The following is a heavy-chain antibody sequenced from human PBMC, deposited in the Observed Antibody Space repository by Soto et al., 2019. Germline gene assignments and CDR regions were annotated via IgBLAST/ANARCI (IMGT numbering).Heavy chain of an antibody. V-gene: IGHV3-21*01. CDR1: GFTFRSFT. Sequence: PGGSLRLSCAASGFTFRSFTMNWVRQAPGKGLEWVSTISSNSAYIYYTDALRGRFTISRDNSKNTLYLQMNSLRAEDTAVCYCAGAPYSYDSGVSPTDAWGQGTLVTVSS. J-gene: IGHJ5*02. CDR3: AGAPYSYDSGVSPTDA. CDR2: ISSNSAYI. D-gene: IGHD3-22*01.